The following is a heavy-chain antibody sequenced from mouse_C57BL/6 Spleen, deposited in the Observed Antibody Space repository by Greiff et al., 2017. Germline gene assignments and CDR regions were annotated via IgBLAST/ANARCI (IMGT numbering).Heavy chain of an antibody. J-gene: IGHJ1*03. D-gene: IGHD1-1*01. CDR1: GFTFTDYY. V-gene: IGHV7-3*01. Sequence: EVKVVESGGGLVQPGGSLSLSCAASGFTFTDYYMSWVRQPPGKALEWMGFIRNKANGYTTEYSASVKGRFTISRDNYQSILYLQMNALRAEDSATYYCARFYYYGSSYRYFDVWGTGTTVTVSS. CDR2: IRNKANGYTT. CDR3: ARFYYYGSSYRYFDV.